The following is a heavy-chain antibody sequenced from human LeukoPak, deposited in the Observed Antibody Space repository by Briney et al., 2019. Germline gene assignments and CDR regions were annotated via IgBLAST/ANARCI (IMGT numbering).Heavy chain of an antibody. CDR3: ATLGSGSSPIIDFDF. CDR1: GYSFTSYY. CDR2: IDPSGGST. V-gene: IGHV1-46*01. D-gene: IGHD3-10*01. J-gene: IGHJ4*02. Sequence: ASVKVSCKASGYSFTSYYMHWVRQAPGQGLEWMGIIDPSGGSTNYAQKFQGRITMTRDTSTSTVYMELSSLRSEDTAIYYCATLGSGSSPIIDFDFWGQGTLVTVSS.